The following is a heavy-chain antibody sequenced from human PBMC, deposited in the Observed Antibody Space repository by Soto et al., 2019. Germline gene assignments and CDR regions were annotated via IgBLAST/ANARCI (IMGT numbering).Heavy chain of an antibody. CDR1: GYTFTSYG. Sequence: ASVKVSCKASGYTFTSYGVSWVRQAPGQGLEWMGWISAYNGNTDYAQRLQGRVTMTTDTSASTAYMELRSLRSDDTAVYYCARDPPPPDYWGQGTLVTVSS. J-gene: IGHJ4*02. V-gene: IGHV1-18*01. CDR3: ARDPPPPDY. CDR2: ISAYNGNT.